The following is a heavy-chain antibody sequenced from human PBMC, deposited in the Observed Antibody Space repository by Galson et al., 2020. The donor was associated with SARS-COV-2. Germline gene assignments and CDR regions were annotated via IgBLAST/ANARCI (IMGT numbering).Heavy chain of an antibody. CDR1: DGPIRSYS. Sequence: ETSETLSLTCPVPDGPIRSYSWTWIRQPPGKGLEWIGYIYYSGSTNYNPSLKSRVTISVDTSKNQFSLKLSSVTAADTAVYYCARHISSSWADYWGQGTLVTVSS. CDR3: ARHISSSWADY. CDR2: IYYSGST. J-gene: IGHJ4*02. V-gene: IGHV4-59*08. D-gene: IGHD6-13*01.